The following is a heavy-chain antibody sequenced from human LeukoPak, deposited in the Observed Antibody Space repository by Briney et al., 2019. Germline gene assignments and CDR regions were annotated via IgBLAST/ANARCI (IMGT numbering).Heavy chain of an antibody. CDR3: ARRDYAAWFDP. D-gene: IGHD4/OR15-4a*01. CDR2: VYYSGSI. CDR1: GDSITSGEYY. J-gene: IGHJ5*02. Sequence: SETLSLTCSVSGDSITSGEYYWAWLRQPPGKGLEWLGSVYYSGSIKYNPSLKGRVSISRDMSKNQFSLNLNSVNATDTAVYYCARRDYAAWFDPWGQGTLLTVSS. V-gene: IGHV4-39*07.